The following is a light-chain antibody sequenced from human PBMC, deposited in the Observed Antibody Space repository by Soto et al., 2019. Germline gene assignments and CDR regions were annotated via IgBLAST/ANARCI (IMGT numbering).Light chain of an antibody. CDR2: GAS. J-gene: IGKJ2*01. Sequence: VVMTQSPGTLSVSPGEGVTLSCRASQSVGNSLAWYQQKPGQAPRLLVFGASTRVTGIPARFSGSGSGTEFSLTITSLHSDDFAVYYCQQYNDWPEYTFGPGTKVEIK. V-gene: IGKV3-15*01. CDR3: QQYNDWPEYT. CDR1: QSVGNS.